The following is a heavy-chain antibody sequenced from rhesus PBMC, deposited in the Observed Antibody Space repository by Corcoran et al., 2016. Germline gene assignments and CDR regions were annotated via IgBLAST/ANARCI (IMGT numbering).Heavy chain of an antibody. V-gene: IGHV4-127*01. Sequence: QVQLQESGPGLVKPSETLSLTCAVSGYSISSGYGWGWIRHPPGKGLEWIGQIYGGSGSTYYNPSLKSRVTVSKDTSKNQFSLKLSSVTAADTAVYYCAREGRIYSLFDYWGQGVLVTVSS. CDR2: IYGGSGST. D-gene: IGHD2-27*01. CDR1: GYSISSGYG. J-gene: IGHJ4*01. CDR3: AREGRIYSLFDY.